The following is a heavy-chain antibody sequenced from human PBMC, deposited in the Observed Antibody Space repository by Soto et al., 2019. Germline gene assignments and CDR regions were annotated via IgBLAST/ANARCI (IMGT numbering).Heavy chain of an antibody. CDR1: GGSISSGGYY. J-gene: IGHJ5*02. CDR3: ARGFRHYCSSTSCYTGYDILTGYCSCGNNWFHP. V-gene: IGHV4-31*03. Sequence: KTSETLSLTCTVSGGSISSGGYYWSWIRQHPGKGLEWIGYIYYSGSTYYNPSLKSRVTISVDTSKNQFSLKLSSVTAADTAVYYCARGFRHYCSSTSCYTGYDILTGYCSCGNNWFHPWGQGTLVTVSS. CDR2: IYYSGST. D-gene: IGHD2-2*02.